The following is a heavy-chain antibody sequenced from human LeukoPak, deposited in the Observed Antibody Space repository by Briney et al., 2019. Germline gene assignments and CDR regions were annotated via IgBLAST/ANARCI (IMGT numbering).Heavy chain of an antibody. J-gene: IGHJ5*02. CDR1: GYTFTDYY. D-gene: IGHD3-3*01. CDR2: INPKSGGT. Sequence: ASVKVSCKTSGYTFTDYYIHWVRLAPGQGLEWLGWINPKSGGTSYAQKFQGRVTMTRDTSITTAYMELSSLRSEDTAVYYCARAFRGTFGVRPTGFDPWGQGTLVTVSS. CDR3: ARAFRGTFGVRPTGFDP. V-gene: IGHV1-2*02.